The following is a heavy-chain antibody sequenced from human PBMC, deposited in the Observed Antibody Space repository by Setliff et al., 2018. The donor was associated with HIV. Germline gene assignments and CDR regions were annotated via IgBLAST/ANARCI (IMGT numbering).Heavy chain of an antibody. CDR2: FDPQYDKT. J-gene: IGHJ3*02. Sequence: ASVKVSCKVSGYTLTELSIHWVRQAPGKGLEWMGGFDPQYDKTFYAQKFQGRVTMFEDTSTDTAYMELSSLRSEDTAVYYCATRAYDSRGYLRSRVSGAAFDIWGQGTMVTVS. CDR1: GYTLTELS. CDR3: ATRAYDSRGYLRSRVSGAAFDI. D-gene: IGHD3-22*01. V-gene: IGHV1-24*01.